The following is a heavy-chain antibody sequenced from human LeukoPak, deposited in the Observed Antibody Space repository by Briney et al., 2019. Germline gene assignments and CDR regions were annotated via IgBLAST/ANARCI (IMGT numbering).Heavy chain of an antibody. J-gene: IGHJ4*02. D-gene: IGHD2-8*01. CDR3: ARDGNGGEAVYVTRRLYVFDY. V-gene: IGHV4-59*12. Sequence: SETLSLTCTVSGGSISSYYWSWIRQPPGKGLEWIGYIYYSGSTNYNPSLKSRVTISVDTSKNQFSLKLNSVTAADTAVYYCARDGNGGEAVYVTRRLYVFDYWGQGTLVTVSS. CDR2: IYYSGST. CDR1: GGSISSYY.